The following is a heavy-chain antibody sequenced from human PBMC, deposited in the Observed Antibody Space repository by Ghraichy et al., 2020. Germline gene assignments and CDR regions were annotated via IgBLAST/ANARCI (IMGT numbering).Heavy chain of an antibody. V-gene: IGHV3-30*02. D-gene: IGHD3-10*01. Sequence: GGSLRLSCAASGFTFTSSGMHWVRQAPGKGLEWVAFLRLDGTIQYYADSVRGRFTISSDSSSKTLYLHMTRLRREDTALYFCAKDLSRRGSALEDWGQGTQVTVSS. J-gene: IGHJ4*02. CDR3: AKDLSRRGSALED. CDR1: GFTFTSSG. CDR2: LRLDGTIQ.